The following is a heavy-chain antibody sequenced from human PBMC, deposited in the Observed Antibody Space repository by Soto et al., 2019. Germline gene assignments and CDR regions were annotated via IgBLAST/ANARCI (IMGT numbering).Heavy chain of an antibody. J-gene: IGHJ5*02. Sequence: ASVKVSCKASGFSFTGYYIHWLRQAPGQGLEWMGWINAHSGGTEYAQKFQGRVTLTRDTSIATAYPTLTSLTSDDTALYYCAKDLTRQLAYWLDPWGQGTQVTVSS. CDR2: INAHSGGT. D-gene: IGHD6-6*01. V-gene: IGHV1-2*02. CDR1: GFSFTGYY. CDR3: AKDLTRQLAYWLDP.